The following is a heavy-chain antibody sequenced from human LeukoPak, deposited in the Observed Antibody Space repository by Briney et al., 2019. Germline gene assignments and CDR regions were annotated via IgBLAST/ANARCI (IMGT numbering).Heavy chain of an antibody. Sequence: SVKVSCRASGGTFSSYAISWVRQAPGQGLEWMGGIIPIFGTANYAQKFQGRVTITADESTSTAYMELSSLRSEDTAVYYCAREDIVVVPAASSWFDPWGQETLVTVSS. CDR3: AREDIVVVPAASSWFDP. D-gene: IGHD2-2*01. CDR1: GGTFSSYA. J-gene: IGHJ5*02. V-gene: IGHV1-69*13. CDR2: IIPIFGTA.